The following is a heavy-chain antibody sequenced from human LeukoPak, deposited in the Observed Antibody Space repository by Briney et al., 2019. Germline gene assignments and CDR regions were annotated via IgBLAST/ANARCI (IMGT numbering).Heavy chain of an antibody. Sequence: SGGSLRLSCAASGFTFFNYWMSWVRQAPGKGLEWVANIKQDGSEKYYVDSVKGRFTISRDNAKNSLYLQMNSLRAEDTAVYYCAAMVRGVMEYWGQGTLVTVSS. J-gene: IGHJ4*02. CDR2: IKQDGSEK. CDR1: GFTFFNYW. CDR3: AAMVRGVMEY. D-gene: IGHD3-10*01. V-gene: IGHV3-7*01.